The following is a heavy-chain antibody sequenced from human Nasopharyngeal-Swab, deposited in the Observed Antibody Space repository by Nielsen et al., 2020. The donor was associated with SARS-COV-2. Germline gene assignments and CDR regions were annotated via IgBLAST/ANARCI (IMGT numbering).Heavy chain of an antibody. CDR2: VPSDGSKG. V-gene: IGHV3-30*03. D-gene: IGHD5-12*01. CDR1: GFALNNFV. Sequence: GGSLRLSCEVSGFALNNFVMQWIRQAPGKGLEWVAVVPSDGSKGQYADSVEGRFTFYRDNSRNTVHLQMNSLRDEDTAVYYCVREGGSSGRAGYFDYWGRGTLVTVSS. CDR3: VREGGSSGRAGYFDY. J-gene: IGHJ4*02.